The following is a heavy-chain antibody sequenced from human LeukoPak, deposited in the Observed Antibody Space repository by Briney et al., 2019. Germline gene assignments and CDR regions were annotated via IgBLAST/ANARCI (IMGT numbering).Heavy chain of an antibody. CDR3: AKGVGWCLGLEYFQH. J-gene: IGHJ1*01. CDR1: GFTFSSYA. Sequence: PGGSLRLSCAASGFTFSSYAMSWVRQAPGKGLEWVSAISGSGGSTYYADSVKGRFTISRDNSKNTLYLQMNSLRAEDTAVYYCAKGVGWCLGLEYFQHWGQGTLVTVSS. D-gene: IGHD4/OR15-4a*01. V-gene: IGHV3-23*01. CDR2: ISGSGGST.